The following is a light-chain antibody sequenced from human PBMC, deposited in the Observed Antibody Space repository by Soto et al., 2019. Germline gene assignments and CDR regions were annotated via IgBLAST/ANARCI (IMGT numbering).Light chain of an antibody. Sequence: EIVMTQSPVSLPVTPGEPASISCRSSRTLLGSSGYNYLHWYLHKPGQSPQLLIYLGSGRASGVPDRFSGSGSGTDFTLTISRVEAGDVGVYFCAQGLAVPFTFGGGTKVDIK. J-gene: IGKJ4*01. CDR3: AQGLAVPFT. CDR2: LGS. V-gene: IGKV2-28*01. CDR1: RTLLGSSGYNY.